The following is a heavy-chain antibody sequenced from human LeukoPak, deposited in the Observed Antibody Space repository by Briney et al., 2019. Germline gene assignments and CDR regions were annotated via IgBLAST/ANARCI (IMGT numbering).Heavy chain of an antibody. CDR3: ARRDCSGGTCQFFDY. J-gene: IGHJ4*02. CDR2: INYRGNT. V-gene: IGHV4-39*01. Sequence: SETLSLTCTVSGGSISSGDYYWAWIRQPPGKGLEWIGIINYRGNTNYNPSLKSRVTTSVDMSKIQFSLKLTSVTAADTAMYYCARRDCSGGTCQFFDYWGQGIQVTVSS. CDR1: GGSISSGDYY. D-gene: IGHD2-15*01.